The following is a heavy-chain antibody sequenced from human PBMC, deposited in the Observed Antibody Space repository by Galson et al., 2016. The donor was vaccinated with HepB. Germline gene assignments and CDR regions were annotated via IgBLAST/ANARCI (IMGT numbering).Heavy chain of an antibody. J-gene: IGHJ6*04. CDR1: GFNFRTYG. Sequence: SLRLSCAASGFNFRTYGMHWVRQAPGKGLEWVADIWYDGSNKNYGGFVKGRFTISRDNSKNMLYLQMNSLRTEDTAIYYCARDLEYYDRSGYVSRSRGMDVWGTGTTVIVSS. V-gene: IGHV3-33*01. CDR2: IWYDGSNK. CDR3: ARDLEYYDRSGYVSRSRGMDV. D-gene: IGHD3-22*01.